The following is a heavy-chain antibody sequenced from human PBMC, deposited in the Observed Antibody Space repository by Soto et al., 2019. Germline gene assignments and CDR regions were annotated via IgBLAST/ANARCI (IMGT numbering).Heavy chain of an antibody. CDR1: GFTFSGSA. CDR3: TRLSYDFWSGYYYFDY. J-gene: IGHJ4*02. D-gene: IGHD3-3*01. Sequence: LSCAASGFTFSGSAMHWVRQASGKGLEWVGRIRSKANSYATAYAASVKGRFTISRDDSKNTAYLQMNSLKTEDTAVYYCTRLSYDFWSGYYYFDYWGQGTLVTVSS. V-gene: IGHV3-73*01. CDR2: IRSKANSYAT.